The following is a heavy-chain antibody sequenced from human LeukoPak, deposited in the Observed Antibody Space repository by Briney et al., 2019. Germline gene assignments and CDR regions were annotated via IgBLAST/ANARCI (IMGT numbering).Heavy chain of an antibody. D-gene: IGHD2-2*01. CDR3: ARWQKYQLPYGYFDL. J-gene: IGHJ2*01. CDR1: GGSISSGSYY. Sequence: PSQTLSFTCTVSGGSISSGSYYWSWIRQPAGKGLEWIGRIYTSGSTNYNPSLKSRVTISVDTSKNQFSLKLSSVTAADTAVYYCARWQKYQLPYGYFDLWGRGTLVTVSS. CDR2: IYTSGST. V-gene: IGHV4-61*02.